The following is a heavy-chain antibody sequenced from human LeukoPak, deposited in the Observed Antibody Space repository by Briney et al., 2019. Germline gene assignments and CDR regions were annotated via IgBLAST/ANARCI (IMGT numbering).Heavy chain of an antibody. Sequence: GGSLRLSCAASGFTFSSYSMNWVRQAPGKGLEWVSSISSSSSYIYYADSVKGRFTISRDNAKNSLYLQMNSLRAEDTAMYYCARDESRDGYWYFDYWGQGTLVTVSS. V-gene: IGHV3-21*01. CDR3: ARDESRDGYWYFDY. CDR1: GFTFSSYS. CDR2: ISSSSSYI. J-gene: IGHJ4*02. D-gene: IGHD5-24*01.